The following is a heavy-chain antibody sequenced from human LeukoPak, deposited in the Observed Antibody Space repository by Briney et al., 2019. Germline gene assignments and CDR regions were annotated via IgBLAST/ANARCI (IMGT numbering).Heavy chain of an antibody. Sequence: GGSLRLSCIASGFTFSSYWMSWVRQAPGGGLEWVANIKEDGSEKYYVDSVKGRFTISRDNAKISLYLQMNSLRAEDTTVYYCASEFWWAALARTTLDYWGQGSLVTVSS. V-gene: IGHV3-7*05. CDR2: IKEDGSEK. CDR3: ASEFWWAALARTTLDY. CDR1: GFTFSSYW. J-gene: IGHJ4*02. D-gene: IGHD6-19*01.